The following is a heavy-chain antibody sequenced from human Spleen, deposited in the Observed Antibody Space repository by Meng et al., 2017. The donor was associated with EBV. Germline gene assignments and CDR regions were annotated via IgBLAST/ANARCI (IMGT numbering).Heavy chain of an antibody. J-gene: IGHJ4*02. CDR3: ARDCSSTSCSVDY. CDR1: GYTFTGYY. D-gene: IGHD2-2*01. Sequence: QGQLVQRGGEVKKPGASAKVSGKASGYTFTGYYMHWVRQAPGQGLEWMGRINPNSGGTNYAQKFQGRVTMTRDTSISTAYMELSRLRSDDTAVYYCARDCSSTSCSVDYWGQGTLVTVSS. CDR2: INPNSGGT. V-gene: IGHV1-2*06.